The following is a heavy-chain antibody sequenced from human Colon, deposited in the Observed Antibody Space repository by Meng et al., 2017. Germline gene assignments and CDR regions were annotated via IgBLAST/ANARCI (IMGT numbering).Heavy chain of an antibody. CDR3: ESAETVRGAAVGY. J-gene: IGHJ4*02. Sequence: GGSLRLSCAASGFTFSSLWMSWVRQAPGKGLEWVANINQDGTKTYYVDAVKGRFTISRDNAKNSLYLQLNSLRAEDTAGYYCESAETVRGAAVGYWGQGTLVTVSS. CDR1: GFTFSSLW. D-gene: IGHD3-10*01. V-gene: IGHV3-7*01. CDR2: INQDGTKT.